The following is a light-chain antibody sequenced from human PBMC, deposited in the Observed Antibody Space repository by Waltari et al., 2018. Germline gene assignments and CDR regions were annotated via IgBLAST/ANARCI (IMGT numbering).Light chain of an antibody. CDR2: GQE. Sequence: SSEVTQDPHVSVALGQTVTITCRGYSFRSYYASWYRQRPGQAPVLVLYGQERPSGIPDRFSGSTSGDTAYLTITGAQAGDEADYYCLSRDTPSTRVFGGGTRLTVV. CDR1: SFRSYY. V-gene: IGLV3-19*01. J-gene: IGLJ3*02. CDR3: LSRDTPSTRV.